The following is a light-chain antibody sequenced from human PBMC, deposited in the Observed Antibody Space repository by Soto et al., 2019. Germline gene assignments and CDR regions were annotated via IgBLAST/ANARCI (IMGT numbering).Light chain of an antibody. J-gene: IGLJ2*01. CDR3: SSYTNSSTLV. CDR1: SNGVGGYNF. Sequence: QSALTQPASVSGSPGQSITISCSGTSNGVGGYNFVSWYQHHPGKVPKLRLYEVSNRASGVSNRFSGAKSANTSSLTISGLQTEHEADNYCSSYTNSSTLVFGGGTKLTVL. V-gene: IGLV2-14*01. CDR2: EVS.